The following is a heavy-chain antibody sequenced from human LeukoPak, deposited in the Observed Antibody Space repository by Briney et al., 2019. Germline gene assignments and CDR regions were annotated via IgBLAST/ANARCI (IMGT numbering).Heavy chain of an antibody. D-gene: IGHD1-14*01. Sequence: GGSLKLPCAASGFTFSDLYMDWVRQAPGKGLEWVGRIRNKANRYTTEYAASVKGRFTISRDDSKNSLYLQMNSLKTEDTAVYHCTSGKYFDYWGQGTLVTVSA. V-gene: IGHV3-72*01. CDR2: IRNKANRYTT. CDR3: TSGKYFDY. CDR1: GFTFSDLY. J-gene: IGHJ4*02.